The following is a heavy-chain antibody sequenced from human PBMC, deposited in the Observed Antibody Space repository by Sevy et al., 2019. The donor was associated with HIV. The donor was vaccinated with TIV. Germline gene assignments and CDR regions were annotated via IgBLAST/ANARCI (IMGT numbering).Heavy chain of an antibody. D-gene: IGHD3-22*01. CDR2: IYGSGGTT. J-gene: IGHJ3*02. Sequence: GGSLRLPCKPSGFTFITYAMNWVRQPPGKGLEWVSTIYGSGGTTYYADSVKGRFTISRDNSKNTLYLQMDSRRTEDTAIYYCAGARYDGSGSFDAFDIWGQGTMVTVSS. V-gene: IGHV3-23*01. CDR1: GFTFITYA. CDR3: AGARYDGSGSFDAFDI.